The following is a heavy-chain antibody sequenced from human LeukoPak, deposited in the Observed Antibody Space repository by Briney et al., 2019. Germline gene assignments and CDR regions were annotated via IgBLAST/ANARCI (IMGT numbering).Heavy chain of an antibody. D-gene: IGHD6-13*01. V-gene: IGHV1-8*01. J-gene: IGHJ6*03. CDR3: AREGYSSSRAVSYYYYYYMDV. CDR2: MNPNSGNT. Sequence: ASVKVSCKASGYTFTSYDINWVRQATGQGLEWMGWMNPNSGNTGYAQKFQGRVTMTRNTSISTAYMELSSLRSEDTAVYYCAREGYSSSRAVSYYYYYYMDVWGQGTTVTVSS. CDR1: GYTFTSYD.